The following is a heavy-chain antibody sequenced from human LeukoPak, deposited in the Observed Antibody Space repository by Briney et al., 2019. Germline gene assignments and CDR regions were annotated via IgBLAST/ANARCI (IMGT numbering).Heavy chain of an antibody. V-gene: IGHV3-43D*04. D-gene: IGHD6-19*01. Sequence: GGSLRLSCAASGFTFDDCAMHWVRQAPGKGLEWVSLISWDGDNTYYADSVRGRFTISRDNSKKSLYLQMNSLRAEDTALYYCAKDLDVAGTINYYYYGMDVWGKGTTVTVSP. CDR3: AKDLDVAGTINYYYYGMDV. CDR1: GFTFDDCA. CDR2: ISWDGDNT. J-gene: IGHJ6*04.